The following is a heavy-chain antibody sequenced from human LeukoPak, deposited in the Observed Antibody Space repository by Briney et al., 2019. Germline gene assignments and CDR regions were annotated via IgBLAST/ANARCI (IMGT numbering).Heavy chain of an antibody. D-gene: IGHD5-12*01. CDR3: AKDVRSGWLQAFDL. V-gene: IGHV3-23*01. J-gene: IGHJ2*01. CDR2: ISGSIGST. Sequence: GGSLRRSCAASGFTFSSYAMSWVRQAPGKGLEWVSAISGSIGSTYYADSVKGRFTISRDNSKNTLYLEMNSLRAEDTALYYCAKDVRSGWLQAFDLWGRGTLVTVSS. CDR1: GFTFSSYA.